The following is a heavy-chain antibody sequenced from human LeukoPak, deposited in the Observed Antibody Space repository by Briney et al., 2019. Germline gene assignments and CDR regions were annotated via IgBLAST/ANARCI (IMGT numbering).Heavy chain of an antibody. Sequence: GRSLRLSCAASGFSFSSFGMHWVRQAPGKGLEWVAAISYNGAYKYCADSVKGRFTVSRDNAKNSLFLQMNSLRVEDTAVYFCAREVLIVVEPAANTIDYWGQGTRVTVSS. D-gene: IGHD2-2*01. V-gene: IGHV3-30*03. J-gene: IGHJ4*02. CDR1: GFSFSSFG. CDR2: ISYNGAYK. CDR3: AREVLIVVEPAANTIDY.